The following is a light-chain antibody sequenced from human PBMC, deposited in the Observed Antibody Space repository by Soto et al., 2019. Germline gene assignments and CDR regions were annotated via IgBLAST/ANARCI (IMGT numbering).Light chain of an antibody. Sequence: DIVLTQSPLSLPVTPGEPASISCRSSQSLLHSNGYNYLDWYLQRPGQSPQLLIYSGSNRASGVPDRFSGSGSGTDFTLTISRVEAEDVGFYYCMQARQTLPWTVGPGTRVDMK. CDR2: SGS. J-gene: IGKJ1*01. V-gene: IGKV2-28*01. CDR3: MQARQTLPWT. CDR1: QSLLHSNGYNY.